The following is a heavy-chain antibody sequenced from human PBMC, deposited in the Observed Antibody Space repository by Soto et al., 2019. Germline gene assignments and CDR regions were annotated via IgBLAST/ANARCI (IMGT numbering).Heavy chain of an antibody. V-gene: IGHV4-59*01. CDR1: GDSISSYY. CDR2: IYYSGST. D-gene: IGHD6-13*01. Sequence: SGTLSLTCTVSGDSISSYYWSWIRQHQGKGLEWIGYIYYSGSTNYNPSLKSRVTISVDTSKNQFSLKLSSVTAADTAVYYCARGIIGYSSSFYYYYMDVWGKGTTVTVSS. CDR3: ARGIIGYSSSFYYYYMDV. J-gene: IGHJ6*03.